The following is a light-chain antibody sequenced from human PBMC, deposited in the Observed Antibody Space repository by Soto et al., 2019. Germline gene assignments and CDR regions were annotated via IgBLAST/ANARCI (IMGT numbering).Light chain of an antibody. CDR3: QVWESFSDHPYV. V-gene: IGLV3-21*02. CDR1: NFETKR. J-gene: IGLJ1*01. Sequence: SYDLSQPPSVSVSPGQTASISCCGSNFETKRVHWYQQRPGQAPILVVYDNNDRPSGIPERFTGSNSGNTATLTISRVEAGDEADYYCQVWESFSDHPYVFGGGTKVTVL. CDR2: DNN.